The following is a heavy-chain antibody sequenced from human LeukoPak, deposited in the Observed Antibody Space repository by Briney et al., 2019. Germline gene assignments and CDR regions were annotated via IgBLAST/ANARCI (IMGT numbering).Heavy chain of an antibody. V-gene: IGHV3-23*01. CDR2: ISGSGGET. D-gene: IGHD5-24*01. CDR1: AFTFSSYA. Sequence: GGSLRLSCAASAFTFSSYAMNWVRPAPGKGLEWVSQISGSGGETYYADSVQGRFTISRDNSENTLYLQMNSLRAEDTTVYYCVKRSRDGYNSPLDIWGQGTLVTVSS. J-gene: IGHJ4*01. CDR3: VKRSRDGYNSPLDI.